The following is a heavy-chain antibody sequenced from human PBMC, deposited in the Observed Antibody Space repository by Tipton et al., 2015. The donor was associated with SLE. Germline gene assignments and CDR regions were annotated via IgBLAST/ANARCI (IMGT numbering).Heavy chain of an antibody. CDR3: LRGGHPNHHPPHKVSFQMTKNRYKTQFSLRRGLWAAADPAVYYCARGGTAMAYWYFDL. CDR2: IYYSGST. D-gene: IGHD3-10*01. V-gene: IGHV4-59*08. J-gene: IGHJ2*01. Sequence: TLSLTCTVSGGSISSYYWSWIRQPPGKGLEWIGYIYYSGSTNYNPSLKSRVTISVDTSKNQFSLKLSSVTAADTAVHYCLRGGHPNHHPPHKVSFQMTKNRYKTQFSLRRGLWAAADPAVYYCARGGTAMAYWYFDLWGRGPLVTVSS. CDR1: GGSISSYY.